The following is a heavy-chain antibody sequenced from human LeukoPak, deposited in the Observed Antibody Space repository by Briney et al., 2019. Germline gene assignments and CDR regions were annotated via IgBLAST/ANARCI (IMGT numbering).Heavy chain of an antibody. CDR3: ARSDLNWNSDY. D-gene: IGHD3/OR15-3a*01. CDR2: IYHSGST. V-gene: IGHV4-38-2*01. CDR1: GFSIHSGYY. Sequence: PSGTPSLTCAVPGFSIHSGYYRGWVRPPPGTGLGWIGSIYHSGSTYYNPSLKSRVTISVDTSKNQFSLKLSSVTAADTAVYYCARSDLNWNSDYWGQGTLVTVSS. J-gene: IGHJ4*02.